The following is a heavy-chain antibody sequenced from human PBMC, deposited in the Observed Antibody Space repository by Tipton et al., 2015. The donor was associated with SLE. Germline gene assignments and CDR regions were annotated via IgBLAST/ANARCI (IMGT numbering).Heavy chain of an antibody. Sequence: TLSLTCTVSGGSIRSHYWSWIRQPPGKGLEWIGEINHSGSTNYNPSLKSRVTISVDTSKSQFSLKLSSVTAADTAVYYCARDLGADYDGSGFAAFDIWGQGTMVTVSS. CDR3: ARDLGADYDGSGFAAFDI. J-gene: IGHJ3*02. V-gene: IGHV4-34*01. CDR1: GGSIRSHY. D-gene: IGHD3-22*01. CDR2: INHSGST.